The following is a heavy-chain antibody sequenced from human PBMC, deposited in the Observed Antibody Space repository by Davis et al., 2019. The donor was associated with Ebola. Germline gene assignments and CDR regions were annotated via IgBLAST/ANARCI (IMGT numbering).Heavy chain of an antibody. CDR2: ISYSGIV. CDR3: ARALPYYDSSGYYTGGYYYFDN. Sequence: MPSETLSLTCTVSGGSINNYYWSWIRQPPGKGLEWLGYISYSGIVNYNPSLKSRVTISVDTPRSQFSLQLSSVTAADTAVYYCARALPYYDSSGYYTGGYYYFDNWGQGTLVTVSS. J-gene: IGHJ4*02. CDR1: GGSINNYY. D-gene: IGHD3-22*01. V-gene: IGHV4-59*01.